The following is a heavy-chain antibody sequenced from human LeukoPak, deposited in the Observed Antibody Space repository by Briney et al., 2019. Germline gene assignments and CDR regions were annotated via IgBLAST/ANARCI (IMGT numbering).Heavy chain of an antibody. J-gene: IGHJ4*02. CDR1: GFTFSSYA. CDR3: AKGIIYVLGVDY. D-gene: IGHD1-26*01. V-gene: IGHV3-23*01. CDR2: ISGSGGST. Sequence: PGGSLRLSCAASGFTFSSYAMSWVRQAPGKGLEWVSAISGSGGSTYYADSVKGRFTISRDNSKNTLYLQMKSLRAEDTAVYYCAKGIIYVLGVDYWGQGTLVTVSS.